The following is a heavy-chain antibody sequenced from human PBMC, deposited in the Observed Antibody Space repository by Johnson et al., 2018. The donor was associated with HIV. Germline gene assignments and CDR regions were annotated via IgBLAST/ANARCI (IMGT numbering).Heavy chain of an antibody. CDR1: GFTVSSNY. CDR3: AREGAWEVRPGAFDI. V-gene: IGHV3-66*01. D-gene: IGHD1-26*01. CDR2: IYSGGSI. Sequence: VLLVESGGGLVQPGGSLRLSCAASGFTVSSNYMSWVRPAPGKGLEWVSVIYSGGSIYSADSVMGRLSISRDNSKNTLYLQMNSLRVEDTAVYYCAREGAWEVRPGAFDIWGQGTMVTVSS. J-gene: IGHJ3*02.